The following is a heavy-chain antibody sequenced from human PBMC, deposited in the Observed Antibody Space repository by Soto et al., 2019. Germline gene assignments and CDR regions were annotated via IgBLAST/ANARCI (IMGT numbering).Heavy chain of an antibody. CDR2: INSDSSST. CDR1: GFTFSSYW. CDR3: AKDPSSAYDFWSGYYFDY. Sequence: PGGSLRLSCAASGFTFSSYWMHWVRQAPGKGLVWVSRINSDSSSTGYADSVKGRFTISRDNAKNSLYLQMNSLRAEDTAVYYCAKDPSSAYDFWSGYYFDYWGQGTLVTVSS. D-gene: IGHD3-3*01. V-gene: IGHV3-74*01. J-gene: IGHJ4*02.